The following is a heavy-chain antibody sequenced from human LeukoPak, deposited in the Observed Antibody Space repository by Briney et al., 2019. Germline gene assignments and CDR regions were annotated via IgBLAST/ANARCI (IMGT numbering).Heavy chain of an antibody. CDR1: GFTFSSYI. D-gene: IGHD3-3*01. J-gene: IGHJ4*02. CDR3: AKGGSAYGYPLDD. Sequence: GSLRLSCAASGFTFSSYIMNWVRQPPGKGLECIGRISYSGRTYYNPSLQSRVTISVDTSKNQFSLKLSSVTAADTAVYYCAKGGSAYGYPLDDWGQGTLVTVSS. V-gene: IGHV4-38-2*01. CDR2: ISYSGRT.